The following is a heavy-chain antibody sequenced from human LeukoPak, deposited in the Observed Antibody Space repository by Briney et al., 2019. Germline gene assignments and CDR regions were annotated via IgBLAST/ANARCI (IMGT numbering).Heavy chain of an antibody. Sequence: GGSLRLSCAASGFTFSSYAMSWVRQAPGKGLEWVSAISGSGGSTYYADSVKGRFTISRDNSKNTLYLQMNSLRAEDTAVYYCAKDKLLSGSTRARNFDYWGQGTLVTVSS. CDR2: ISGSGGST. CDR3: AKDKLLSGSTRARNFDY. V-gene: IGHV3-23*01. J-gene: IGHJ4*02. CDR1: GFTFSSYA. D-gene: IGHD2-15*01.